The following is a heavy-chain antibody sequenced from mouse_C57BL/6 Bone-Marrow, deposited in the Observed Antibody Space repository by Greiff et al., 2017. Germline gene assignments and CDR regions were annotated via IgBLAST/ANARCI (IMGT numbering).Heavy chain of an antibody. CDR3: ARGGGTTVGDTGYFDV. V-gene: IGHV1-77*01. CDR1: GYTFTDYY. Sequence: QVQLQQSGAELVKPGASVKISCKASGYTFTDYYINWVKQRPGQGLEWIGKIGPGSGSTYYNEKFKGKATLTADKSSSTAYMQLSSLTSEDSAVYFCARGGGTTVGDTGYFDVWGTGTTVTVSS. D-gene: IGHD1-1*01. CDR2: IGPGSGST. J-gene: IGHJ1*03.